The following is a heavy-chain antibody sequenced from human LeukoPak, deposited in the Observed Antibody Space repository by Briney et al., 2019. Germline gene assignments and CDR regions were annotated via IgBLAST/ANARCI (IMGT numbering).Heavy chain of an antibody. CDR1: GFTFSSHG. Sequence: PGETLRLSCAASGFTFSSHGMNWVRQAPGKGLEWVGRIKRKSDGGTTDYAAPVKGRFTISRDDSKNTLYLQMNSLKSEDTAVYYCTTELDVRPNHYWGQGTLVTVSS. CDR2: IKRKSDGGTT. V-gene: IGHV3-15*01. CDR3: TTELDVRPNHY. J-gene: IGHJ4*02. D-gene: IGHD1-14*01.